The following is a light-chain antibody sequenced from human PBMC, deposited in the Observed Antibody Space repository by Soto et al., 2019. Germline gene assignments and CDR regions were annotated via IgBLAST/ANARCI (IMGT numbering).Light chain of an antibody. Sequence: EVVMTQSPATLSVSPGERVTFSCRASQSVTTNLAWYQHKPGQSPRLLISDASTGASGIPPRYSGSGSGTEFTLTTDRLHSAAFAVYYCHQYDRWPVTFGGGTKVEIK. CDR3: HQYDRWPVT. V-gene: IGKV3-15*01. J-gene: IGKJ4*02. CDR2: DAS. CDR1: QSVTTN.